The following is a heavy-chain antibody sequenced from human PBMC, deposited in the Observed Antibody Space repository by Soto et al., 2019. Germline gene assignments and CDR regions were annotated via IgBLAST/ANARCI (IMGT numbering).Heavy chain of an antibody. D-gene: IGHD5-18*01. J-gene: IGHJ6*02. V-gene: IGHV3-9*01. Sequence: PGGSLRLSCAASGFTFDDYAMHWVRQAPGKGLEWVSGISWNSGSIGYADSVKGRFTISRDNAKNSLYLQMNSLRAEDTALYYCAKDMGYSYGYGMDVWGQGTTVTVSS. CDR3: AKDMGYSYGYGMDV. CDR2: ISWNSGSI. CDR1: GFTFDDYA.